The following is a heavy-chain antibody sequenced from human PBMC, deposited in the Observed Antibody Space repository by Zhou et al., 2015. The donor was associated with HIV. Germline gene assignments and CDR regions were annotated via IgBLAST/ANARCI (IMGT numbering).Heavy chain of an antibody. J-gene: IGHJ6*03. CDR3: ARAPVLDRRFRYYYYYMDV. V-gene: IGHV1-8*01. D-gene: IGHD2-2*03. CDR2: MNPNSGNT. CDR1: GYTFTSYD. Sequence: QVQLVQSGAEVKKPGASVKVSCKASGYTFTSYDINWVRQATGQGLEWMGWMNPNSGNTGYAQKFQGRVTMTRNTSISTAYMELSSLRSEDTAVYYCARAPVLDRRFRYYYYYMDVWGKGTTVTVSS.